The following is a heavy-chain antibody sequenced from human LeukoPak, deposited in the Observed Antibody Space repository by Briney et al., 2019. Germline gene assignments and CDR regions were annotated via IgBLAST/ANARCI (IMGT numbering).Heavy chain of an antibody. J-gene: IGHJ4*02. D-gene: IGHD3-16*01. CDR1: GGSISSYY. V-gene: IGHV4-59*08. CDR2: IYYSGST. Sequence: SETLSLTCTVSGGSISSYYWSWIRQPPGKGLEWIGYIYYSGSTNYNPSLKSRVTISVDTSKNQFSQKLSSVTAADTAVYYCASTLNMIPPPGYFDYWGQGTLVTVSS. CDR3: ASTLNMIPPPGYFDY.